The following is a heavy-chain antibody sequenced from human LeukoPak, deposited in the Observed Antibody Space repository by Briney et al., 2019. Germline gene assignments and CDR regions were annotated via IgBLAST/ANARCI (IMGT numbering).Heavy chain of an antibody. D-gene: IGHD6-13*01. V-gene: IGHV4-59*01. CDR2: IYYSGST. CDR3: ARVLYSSSWYHYYYYMDG. CDR1: GGSISSYY. Sequence: SETLSLTCTVSGGSISSYYWSWIRQPPGKGLGWIGYIYYSGSTNYNPSLKSRVTISVDTSKNQFSLKLSSVTAADTAVYYCARVLYSSSWYHYYYYMDGWGKGTTVTVSS. J-gene: IGHJ6*03.